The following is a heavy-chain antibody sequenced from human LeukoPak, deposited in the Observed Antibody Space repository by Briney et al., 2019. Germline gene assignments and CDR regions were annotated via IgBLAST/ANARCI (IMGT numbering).Heavy chain of an antibody. V-gene: IGHV4-39*01. Sequence: SETLSLTCIVSGGSISSGSYYWGWIRQPPGKGLEWIGNIYYRGASYYNPSLESRASISVDASKNQFSLNLKSVTAADTAVYFCARHWTLTSFIWGRGALVTISS. CDR2: IYYRGAS. D-gene: IGHD3/OR15-3a*01. CDR3: ARHWTLTSFI. CDR1: GGSISSGSYY. J-gene: IGHJ4*02.